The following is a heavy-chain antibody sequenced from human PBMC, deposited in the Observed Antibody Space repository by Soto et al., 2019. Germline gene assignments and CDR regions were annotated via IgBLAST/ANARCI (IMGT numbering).Heavy chain of an antibody. Sequence: VGSLRLSCAASGFTFSSYAMSWVRQAPGKGLEWVSAISGSGGSTYYADSVKGRFTISRDNSKNTLYLQMNSLRAEDTAVYYCAKVTPLYYYDSSGQGAFDIWGQGTMVTVSS. V-gene: IGHV3-23*01. CDR2: ISGSGGST. J-gene: IGHJ3*02. CDR3: AKVTPLYYYDSSGQGAFDI. D-gene: IGHD3-22*01. CDR1: GFTFSSYA.